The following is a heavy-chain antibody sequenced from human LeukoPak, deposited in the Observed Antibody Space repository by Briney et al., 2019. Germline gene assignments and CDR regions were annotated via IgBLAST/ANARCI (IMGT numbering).Heavy chain of an antibody. D-gene: IGHD5-12*01. J-gene: IGHJ4*02. CDR3: AKDRTVATLGY. CDR1: GFSFSTYG. V-gene: IGHV3-23*01. CDR2: ISGSGGST. Sequence: GGTLRLSCAASGFSFSTYGMSWVRQAPGKGLEWVSGISGSGGSTYYADSVKGRFTISRDNSKNTLYLQMNSLRAEDTAVYYCAKDRTVATLGYWGQGTLVTVSS.